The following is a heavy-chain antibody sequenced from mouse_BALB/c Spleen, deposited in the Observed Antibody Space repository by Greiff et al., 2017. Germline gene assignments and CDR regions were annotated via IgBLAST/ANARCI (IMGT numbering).Heavy chain of an antibody. CDR3: ARRDYYGSSSPGFAY. CDR2: INPSTGYT. J-gene: IGHJ3*01. D-gene: IGHD1-1*01. V-gene: IGHV1-7*01. Sequence: QVQLKESGAELAKPGASVKMSCKASGYTFTSYWMHWVKQRPGQGLEWIGYINPSTGYTEYNQKFKDKATLTADKSSSTAYMQLSSLTSEDSAVYYCARRDYYGSSSPGFAYWGQGTLVTVSA. CDR1: GYTFTSYW.